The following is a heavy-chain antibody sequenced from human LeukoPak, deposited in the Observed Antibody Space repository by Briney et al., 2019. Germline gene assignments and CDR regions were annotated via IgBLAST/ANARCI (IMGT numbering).Heavy chain of an antibody. CDR2: IYYSGST. CDR3: VVLGGMPDAFDI. CDR1: GGSISSSSYY. Sequence: PSETLSLTCTVSGGSISSSSYYWGWIRQPPGKGLEWIGSIYYSGSTYYNPSLKSRATISVDTSKNQFSLKLSSVTAADTAVYYCVVLGGMPDAFDIWGQGTMVTVSS. V-gene: IGHV4-39*07. J-gene: IGHJ3*02. D-gene: IGHD2-2*01.